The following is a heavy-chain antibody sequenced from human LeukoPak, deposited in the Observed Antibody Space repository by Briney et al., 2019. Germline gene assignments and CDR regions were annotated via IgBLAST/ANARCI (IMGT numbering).Heavy chain of an antibody. CDR2: IAGSSSNI. Sequence: GGSLRLSCAASGFTFSTYSMNWLRQAPGKGLECVLSIAGSSSNIYYADSVKGGFTYSRDNAKNCLYLQMNSLRAEDRAVYYGARGGGSYLFQHWGQGTLVTVSS. CDR3: ARGGGSYLFQH. J-gene: IGHJ1*01. V-gene: IGHV3-21*01. CDR1: GFTFSTYS. D-gene: IGHD1-26*01.